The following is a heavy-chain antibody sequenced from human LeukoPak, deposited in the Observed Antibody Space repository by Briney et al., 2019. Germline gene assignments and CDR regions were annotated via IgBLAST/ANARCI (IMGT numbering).Heavy chain of an antibody. CDR3: ARDNGANFFDP. D-gene: IGHD4/OR15-4a*01. V-gene: IGHV4-59*01. CDR1: GGSFSAYY. J-gene: IGHJ5*02. Sequence: SETLSLTCAVSGGSFSAYYWSWIRQPPGKGLEWIGYIYYSGSTNYNPSLKSRVTISVGTSKNQFSLKLSSVTAADTAVYYCARDNGANFFDPWGQGTLVTVSS. CDR2: IYYSGST.